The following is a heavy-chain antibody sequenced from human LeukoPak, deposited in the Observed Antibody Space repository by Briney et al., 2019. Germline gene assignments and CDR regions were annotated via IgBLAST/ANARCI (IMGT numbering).Heavy chain of an antibody. CDR2: IIPIFGTA. Sequence: ASVKVSCKASGGTFSSYAISWVRQAPGQGLEWMGRIIPIFGTANYAQKFQGRVTITVDDSTNIAYLDLSSLRSDDTALYYCARRAEWFSWTRLDAFDIWGQGTMVTVSS. J-gene: IGHJ3*02. V-gene: IGHV1-69*13. CDR3: ARRAEWFSWTRLDAFDI. CDR1: GGTFSSYA. D-gene: IGHD3-3*01.